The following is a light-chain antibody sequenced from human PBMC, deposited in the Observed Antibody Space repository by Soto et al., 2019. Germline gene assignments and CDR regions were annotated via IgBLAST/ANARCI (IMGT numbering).Light chain of an antibody. CDR1: SSDVGNYNS. J-gene: IGLJ3*02. CDR2: EVT. CDR3: SSYRSGNTLV. V-gene: IGLV2-14*03. Sequence: QSVLTQPASVSGSPGQSITIPCTGTSSDVGNYNSVSWYQQHPGKVPKLIIYEVTTRPSGVFNRFSGSKSGNTASLTISGLQAEDEADYYCSSYRSGNTLVFGSGTKPTVL.